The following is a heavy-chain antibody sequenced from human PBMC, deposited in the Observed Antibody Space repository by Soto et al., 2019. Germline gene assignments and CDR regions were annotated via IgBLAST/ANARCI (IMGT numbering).Heavy chain of an antibody. J-gene: IGHJ4*02. V-gene: IGHV4-30-2*06. CDR2: ISHLENT. Sequence: ASETLSLTCTVSGASISYGGFSWSWIRQSPGKGPEWIGYISHLENTYFHPSFKSRLTMSIDRSRNQFSLNLSSVTAADRAVYYCVRGGGYDPFDYWGQGVLVTVSS. CDR1: GASISYGGFS. D-gene: IGHD5-12*01. CDR3: VRGGGYDPFDY.